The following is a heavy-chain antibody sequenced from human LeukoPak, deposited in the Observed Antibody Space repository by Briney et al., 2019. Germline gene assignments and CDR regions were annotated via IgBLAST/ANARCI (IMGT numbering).Heavy chain of an antibody. CDR3: AKRARPFGGGFDY. CDR2: IYSGGRT. J-gene: IGHJ4*02. CDR1: GFTVSSSY. Sequence: GGSLRLSCAASGFTVSSSYMSWVRQAPGKGLEWVSVIYSGGRTSYAGSVKGRFTVSRDNSKNTLYLQMNSLRAEDTAVYYCAKRARPFGGGFDYWGQGTLVSVSS. D-gene: IGHD3-16*01. V-gene: IGHV3-53*01.